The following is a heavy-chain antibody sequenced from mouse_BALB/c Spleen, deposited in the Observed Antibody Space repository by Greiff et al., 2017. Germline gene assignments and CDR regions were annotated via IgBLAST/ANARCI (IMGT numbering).Heavy chain of an antibody. J-gene: IGHJ4*01. D-gene: IGHD2-14*01. CDR1: GFSLTSYG. CDR3: ARGEDRYDDPGGY. V-gene: IGHV2-9*02. Sequence: VQLQQSGPGLVAPSQSLSITCTVSGFSLTSYGVHWVRQPPGKGLEWLGVIWAGGSTNYNSALMSRLSISKDNSKSQVFLKMNSLQTDDTAMYYCARGEDRYDDPGGYWGQGTSVTVSS. CDR2: IWAGGST.